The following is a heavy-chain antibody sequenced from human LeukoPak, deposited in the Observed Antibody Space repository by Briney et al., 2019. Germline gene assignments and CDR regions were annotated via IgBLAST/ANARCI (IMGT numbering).Heavy chain of an antibody. D-gene: IGHD2-21*01. Sequence: ASVKVSCKASGYTFTGYYMHWVRQAPGQGLEWMGWINPNSGGTNYAQKLQGRVTMTTDTSTSTAYMELRSLRSDDTAVYYCARAPQRYCGGDCYPTGPYYYYYMDVWGKGTTVTVSS. V-gene: IGHV1-2*02. CDR2: INPNSGGT. CDR3: ARAPQRYCGGDCYPTGPYYYYYMDV. J-gene: IGHJ6*03. CDR1: GYTFTGYY.